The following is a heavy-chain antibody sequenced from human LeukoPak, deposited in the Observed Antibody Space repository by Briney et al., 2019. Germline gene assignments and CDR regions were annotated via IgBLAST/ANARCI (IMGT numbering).Heavy chain of an antibody. D-gene: IGHD2-2*01. CDR3: ARDLNRYCSSTSCFSFGY. J-gene: IGHJ4*02. V-gene: IGHV3-30-3*01. CDR1: GFTFSSYA. CDR2: ISYDGSNK. Sequence: GGSLRLSCAASGFTFSSYAMHWVRQAPGKGLEWVAVISYDGSNKYYADSVKGRFTISRDNSKNTLYLQMNSLRAEDTAVYYCARDLNRYCSSTSCFSFGYWGQGTLVTVSS.